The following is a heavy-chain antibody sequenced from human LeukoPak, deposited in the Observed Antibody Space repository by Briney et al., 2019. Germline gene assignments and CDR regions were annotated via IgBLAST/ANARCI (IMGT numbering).Heavy chain of an antibody. J-gene: IGHJ4*02. V-gene: IGHV4-31*03. CDR2: VYYSGST. D-gene: IGHD6-13*01. CDR1: VGXNSSGGYY. CDR3: ARGRIAAAGTVDY. Sequence: TLSLTCSVSVGXNSSGGYYWSWIPQHPGKGLEWLGYVYYSGSTYYNLSLKSRVTISVDTSKNQLSLKLSSVTAAETAVYCCARGRIAAAGTVDYWGQGTLVTVSS.